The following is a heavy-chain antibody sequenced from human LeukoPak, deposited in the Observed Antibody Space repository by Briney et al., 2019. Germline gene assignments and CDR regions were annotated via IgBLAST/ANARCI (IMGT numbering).Heavy chain of an antibody. CDR3: ARALYSSSWYFDY. V-gene: IGHV5-51*01. CDR1: GYSFTSYW. J-gene: IGHJ4*02. D-gene: IGHD6-13*01. Sequence: GESLKISCKGSGYSFTSYWIGWVRQMPGKGLEWMGIIYPGDSDTSYSPSFQGQVTISADKSISTAYLQWSSLKASDTAMYYCARALYSSSWYFDYWGQGTLVTVSS. CDR2: IYPGDSDT.